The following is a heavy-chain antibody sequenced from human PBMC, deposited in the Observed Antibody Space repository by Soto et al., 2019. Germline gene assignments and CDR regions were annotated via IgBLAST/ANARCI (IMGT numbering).Heavy chain of an antibody. CDR3: GKVAGSGYYKVDR. CDR1: GLTLSTSS. CDR2: IRRHTSVT. J-gene: IGHJ5*02. Sequence: EVQLVESGGMLVQPGGSLRLSCAASGLTLSTSSMNWVRQAPGKGLEWISYIRRHTSVTAYADSVKGRFTISRDSAKNSLYLQMDSLRVEDTAVYYCGKVAGSGYYKVDRWGQGTLVPVSS. D-gene: IGHD3-22*01. V-gene: IGHV3-48*01.